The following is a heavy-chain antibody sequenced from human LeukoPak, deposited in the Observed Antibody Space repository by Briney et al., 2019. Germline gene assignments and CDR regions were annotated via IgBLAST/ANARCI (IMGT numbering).Heavy chain of an antibody. CDR2: SNWNGGST. CDR1: GFTFDDYG. V-gene: IGHV3-20*04. CDR3: ARDLPVAGTHPFDY. J-gene: IGHJ4*02. Sequence: PGGSLRLSCAASGFTFDDYGMSWVRQAPGKGLEWVSGSNWNGGSTGYADSVKGRFTISRDNAKNSLYLQMNSLRAEDTALYYCARDLPVAGTHPFDYWGQGTLVTVSS. D-gene: IGHD6-19*01.